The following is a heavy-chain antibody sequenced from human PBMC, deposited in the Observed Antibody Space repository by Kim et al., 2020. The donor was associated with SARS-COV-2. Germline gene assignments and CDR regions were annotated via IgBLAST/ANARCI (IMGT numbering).Heavy chain of an antibody. V-gene: IGHV1-18*01. CDR3: ARSLGYCSSTSCPLPDYYYCYGMDV. D-gene: IGHD2-2*01. CDR1: GYTFTSYG. J-gene: IGHJ6*02. Sequence: ASVKVSCKASGYTFTSYGISWVRQAPGQGLDWMGWISAYNGNTNYAQKLQGRVTMTTDTSTSTAYMELRSLRSDDTAVYYCARSLGYCSSTSCPLPDYYYCYGMDVWGPRTTVTVSS. CDR2: ISAYNGNT.